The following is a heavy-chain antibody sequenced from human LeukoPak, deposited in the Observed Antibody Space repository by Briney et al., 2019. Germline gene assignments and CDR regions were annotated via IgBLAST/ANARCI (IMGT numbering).Heavy chain of an antibody. CDR3: VRSPACSSGTCYPNWFDP. Sequence: GESLKISCKGSGYSFTNNWIGWVRQMPGKGLEWMGITYPGDSNTRYSPSFQGQVTISADKSISSAYLQWSSLKASDTAMYYCVRSPACSSGTCYPNWFDPWGQGALVTVSS. CDR2: TYPGDSNT. V-gene: IGHV5-51*01. D-gene: IGHD2-15*01. CDR1: GYSFTNNW. J-gene: IGHJ5*02.